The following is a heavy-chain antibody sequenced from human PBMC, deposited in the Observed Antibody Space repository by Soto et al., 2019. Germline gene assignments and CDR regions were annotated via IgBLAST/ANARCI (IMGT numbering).Heavy chain of an antibody. Sequence: QVQLVQSGAEVRKSGASGKVSCKASGYTFSDYFIQWLRQAPGQGLEWVAWINPKTAATNYAKKFQDRVTVTSDTSFSTAYLELPRLRPDDTALYYCARIKWGLDYYSGMDVWGQGTVVSVSS. D-gene: IGHD1-26*01. J-gene: IGHJ6*02. CDR3: ARIKWGLDYYSGMDV. CDR2: INPKTAAT. CDR1: GYTFSDYF. V-gene: IGHV1-2*02.